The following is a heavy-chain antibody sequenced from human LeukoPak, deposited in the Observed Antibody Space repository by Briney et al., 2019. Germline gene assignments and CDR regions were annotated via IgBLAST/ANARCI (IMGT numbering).Heavy chain of an antibody. V-gene: IGHV4-4*02. D-gene: IGHD1-26*01. Sequence: TSSETLSLTCGVSGGSIDITNYWSWVRQAPGKGLEWIGEIAHDGTINYNPSLGSRVAMSLDRANNQFSLSLTSVTAADTAVYYCTREDRPYCPFAYWGQGVLVTVSS. J-gene: IGHJ4*02. CDR2: IAHDGTI. CDR3: TREDRPYCPFAY. CDR1: GGSIDITNY.